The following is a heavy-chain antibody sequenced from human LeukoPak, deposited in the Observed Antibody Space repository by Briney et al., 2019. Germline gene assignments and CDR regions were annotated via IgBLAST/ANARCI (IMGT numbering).Heavy chain of an antibody. CDR2: MNSDGSST. D-gene: IGHD3-22*01. V-gene: IGHV3-74*01. Sequence: GGSLRLSCAASGFTFSSYWMRWVRQAPGKGLVWVSRMNSDGSSTSYADSVKGRFTISRDNAKNTLYLQMNSLRAEDTAMYYCARFPYYDSSGAPRTPWGQGTLVTVSS. CDR1: GFTFSSYW. CDR3: ARFPYYDSSGAPRTP. J-gene: IGHJ5*02.